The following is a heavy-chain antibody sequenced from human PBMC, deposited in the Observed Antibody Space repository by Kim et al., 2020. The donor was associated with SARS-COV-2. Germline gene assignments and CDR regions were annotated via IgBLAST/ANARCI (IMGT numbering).Heavy chain of an antibody. CDR2: NP. D-gene: IGHD3-3*01. CDR3: AREFGWYFDL. V-gene: IGHV1-8*01. J-gene: IGHJ2*01. Sequence: NPGYAQKFQGRVTMTRNTSISTAYMELSSLRSEDTAVYYCAREFGWYFDLWGRGTLVTVSS.